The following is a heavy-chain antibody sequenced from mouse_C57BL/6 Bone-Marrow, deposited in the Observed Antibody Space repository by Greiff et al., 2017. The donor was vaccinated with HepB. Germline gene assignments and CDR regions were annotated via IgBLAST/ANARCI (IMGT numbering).Heavy chain of an antibody. D-gene: IGHD1-2*01. V-gene: IGHV1-82*01. CDR2: IYPGDGDT. Sequence: VQLQQSGPELVKPGASGKISCKASGYAFSSSWVNWVMQRPGKGLEWIGRIYPGDGDTNYNGKFKGKATLTAGKSSSTDYMQLSSLTSEDSAVYFCASAALLLSEVWGFAYWGQGTLVTGSA. J-gene: IGHJ3*01. CDR3: ASAALLLSEVWGFAY. CDR1: GYAFSSSW.